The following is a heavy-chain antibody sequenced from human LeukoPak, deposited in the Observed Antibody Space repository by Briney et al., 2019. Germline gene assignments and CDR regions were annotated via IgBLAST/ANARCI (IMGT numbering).Heavy chain of an antibody. J-gene: IGHJ4*02. Sequence: PGGSLRLSCAASEFTFKTYAMSWVRQAPGKGLEWVSYISSSSSTIYYADSVRGRFTISRDNAKNSLYLQMNSLRAEDTAVYYCASSRGYSGYGILFDYWGQGTLVTVSS. D-gene: IGHD5-12*01. CDR1: EFTFKTYA. CDR2: ISSSSSTI. CDR3: ASSRGYSGYGILFDY. V-gene: IGHV3-48*04.